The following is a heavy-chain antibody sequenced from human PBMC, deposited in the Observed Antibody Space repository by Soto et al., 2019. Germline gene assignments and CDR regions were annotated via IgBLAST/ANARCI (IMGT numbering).Heavy chain of an antibody. V-gene: IGHV1-69*01. CDR2: IIAIFGTA. J-gene: IGHJ4*02. D-gene: IGHD5-18*01. Sequence: QVQLVQSGAEVKKPGSSVKVSCKASGGTFSSYAISWVRQAPGQGLEWMGGIIAIFGTANYAPKFQGRVTITADESTSTAYIELSSLRSEDTAVYYCARSNSYGLYFDYWGQGTLVTVSS. CDR3: ARSNSYGLYFDY. CDR1: GGTFSSYA.